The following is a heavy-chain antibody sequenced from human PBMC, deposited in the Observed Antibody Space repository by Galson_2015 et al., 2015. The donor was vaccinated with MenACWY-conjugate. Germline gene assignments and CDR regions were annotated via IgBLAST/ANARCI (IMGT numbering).Heavy chain of an antibody. D-gene: IGHD1-26*01. J-gene: IGHJ4*02. CDR1: GFTFSNAW. Sequence: SLRLSCAASGFTFSNAWMSWVRQAPGKGQEWVGRIKSKTDGGTTDYAAPVKGRFTISRDDSKNTLYLQMNSLKTEDTAVYYCTTDIGDGSYHYWGQGTLVTVSS. CDR2: IKSKTDGGTT. CDR3: TTDIGDGSYHY. V-gene: IGHV3-15*01.